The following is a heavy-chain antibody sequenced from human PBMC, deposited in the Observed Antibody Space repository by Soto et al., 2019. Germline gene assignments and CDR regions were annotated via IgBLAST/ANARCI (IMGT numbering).Heavy chain of an antibody. Sequence: ASVKVSCKASGGTFSSYAISWVRQAPGQGLEWMGGIIPIFGTANYAQKLQGRVTITADESTSTAYMELSSLRSEDTAVYYCARETYGDDVGYFDPWGQGTLVTVSS. D-gene: IGHD4-17*01. CDR1: GGTFSSYA. V-gene: IGHV1-69*13. CDR2: IIPIFGTA. CDR3: ARETYGDDVGYFDP. J-gene: IGHJ5*02.